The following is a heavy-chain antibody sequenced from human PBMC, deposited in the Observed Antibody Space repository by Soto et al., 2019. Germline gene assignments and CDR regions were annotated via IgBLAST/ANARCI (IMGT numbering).Heavy chain of an antibody. V-gene: IGHV4-34*01. Sequence: SETLSLTCAVYGGSFSGYYWSWIRQPPGKGLEWIGEINHSGSTNYNPSLKSRVTISLDTSKNQFSLKLSSVTAADTAVYYCASHLSMVRGVIIGDWFDPWGQGTLVTVSS. CDR3: ASHLSMVRGVIIGDWFDP. CDR2: INHSGST. D-gene: IGHD3-10*01. CDR1: GGSFSGYY. J-gene: IGHJ5*02.